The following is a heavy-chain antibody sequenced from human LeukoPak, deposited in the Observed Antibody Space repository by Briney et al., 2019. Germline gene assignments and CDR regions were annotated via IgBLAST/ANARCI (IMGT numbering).Heavy chain of an antibody. J-gene: IGHJ4*02. CDR2: IKSKTDGGTT. CDR1: GFTFSNAW. CDR3: TKESVVTAPGGFDY. D-gene: IGHD2-21*02. V-gene: IGHV3-15*01. Sequence: GGSLRLSCAASGFTFSNAWMSWVRQAPGKGLEWVGRIKSKTDGGTTDCAAPVKGRFTISRDDSKNTLYLQMNSLKTEETAVYYCTKESVVTAPGGFDYWGQGTLVTVSS.